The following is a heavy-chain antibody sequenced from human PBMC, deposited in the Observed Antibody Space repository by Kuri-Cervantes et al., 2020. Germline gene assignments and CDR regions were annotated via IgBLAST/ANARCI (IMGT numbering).Heavy chain of an antibody. V-gene: IGHV3-64*02. CDR3: ARVRKLGYCSSTSCYARSQDYYYYMDV. J-gene: IGHJ6*03. D-gene: IGHD2-2*01. CDR1: GFTLSSYS. CDR2: ISYNGGAT. Sequence: GESLKISCAASGFTLSSYSMHWVRQAPGKGLEYVSAISYNGGATSYADSVKGRFTISRDTSKNTLYLQMNSLRAEDTAVYYCARVRKLGYCSSTSCYARSQDYYYYMDVWGKGTTVTVSS.